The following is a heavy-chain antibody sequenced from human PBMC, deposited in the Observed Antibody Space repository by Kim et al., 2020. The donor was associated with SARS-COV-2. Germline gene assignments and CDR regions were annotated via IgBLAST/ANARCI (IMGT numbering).Heavy chain of an antibody. Sequence: SVKGRFTILSDDSKNSLYLQMNSLKTEDTALYYCARGQVASGPDYYYGMDVWGQGTTVTVSS. V-gene: IGHV3-72*01. CDR3: ARGQVASGPDYYYGMDV. D-gene: IGHD2-15*01. J-gene: IGHJ6*02.